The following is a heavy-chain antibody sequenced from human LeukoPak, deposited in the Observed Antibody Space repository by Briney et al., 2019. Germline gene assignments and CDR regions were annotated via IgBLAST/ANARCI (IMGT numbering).Heavy chain of an antibody. D-gene: IGHD3-10*01. Sequence: SETLSLTCTVSGGSISSGDYYWSWIRQPPGKGLEWIGYIYYSGSTYYNPSLKSRVTISVDTSKNQFSLKLSSVTAADTAVYYCARDVLPHYYGSGSQPAFDIWGQGTMVTVPS. J-gene: IGHJ3*02. CDR1: GGSISSGDYY. CDR2: IYYSGST. V-gene: IGHV4-30-4*01. CDR3: ARDVLPHYYGSGSQPAFDI.